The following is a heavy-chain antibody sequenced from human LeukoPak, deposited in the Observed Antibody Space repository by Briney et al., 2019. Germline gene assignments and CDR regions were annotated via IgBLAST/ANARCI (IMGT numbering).Heavy chain of an antibody. Sequence: GRSLRLSCAASGFTFSSYAMSWVRQAPGKGPEWVSTISIDGGRTYYADSVKGRFTVSRDTSKNTLYLQMNSLRAEDTAVYYCARKGIGSSRYQNMDVWGKGTTVAVSS. V-gene: IGHV3-23*01. D-gene: IGHD6-25*01. CDR2: ISIDGGRT. CDR3: ARKGIGSSRYQNMDV. CDR1: GFTFSSYA. J-gene: IGHJ6*03.